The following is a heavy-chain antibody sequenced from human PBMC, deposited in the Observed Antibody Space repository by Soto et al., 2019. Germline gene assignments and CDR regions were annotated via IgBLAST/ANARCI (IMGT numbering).Heavy chain of an antibody. CDR3: AKDAVYNDGLWLMDH. Sequence: EGSLRLSCTASGLPHSSFAMMWVRQAPGKGLECVSGIYGNGGGIEYADSVKGRFTISRDNSKNTVYLQMTDLRADDTAVYYCAKDAVYNDGLWLMDHWGQGTQVTVSS. CDR2: IYGNGGGI. J-gene: IGHJ4*02. D-gene: IGHD2-21*01. CDR1: GLPHSSFA. V-gene: IGHV3-23*01.